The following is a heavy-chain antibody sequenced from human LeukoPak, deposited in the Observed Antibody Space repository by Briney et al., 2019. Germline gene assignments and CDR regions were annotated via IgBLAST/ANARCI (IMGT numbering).Heavy chain of an antibody. Sequence: GGSLRLSCAASGFTFEDYGMSWVRQAPGKGLVWVSRINSDGSNTIYADSVKGRFTISRDNAKNTLYLQMNSLRAEDTAVYYCAREPDFGDYCLDYWGQGTLVTVSS. CDR1: GFTFEDYG. CDR2: INSDGSNT. J-gene: IGHJ4*02. CDR3: AREPDFGDYCLDY. V-gene: IGHV3-74*01. D-gene: IGHD4-17*01.